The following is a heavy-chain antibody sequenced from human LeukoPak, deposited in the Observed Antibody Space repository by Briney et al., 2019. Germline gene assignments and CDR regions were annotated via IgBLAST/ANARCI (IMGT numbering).Heavy chain of an antibody. CDR1: GYSISSGYY. CDR2: IFYSGST. V-gene: IGHV4-38-2*02. CDR3: ARHWGGVMAPYYFDY. J-gene: IGHJ4*02. D-gene: IGHD3-16*01. Sequence: SETLSLTCTVSGYSISSGYYWGWIRQPPGKGLEWIGSIFYSGSTYYNPSLKSRVTVSVDTSKNQFSLKLSSVTAADTAVYYCARHWGGVMAPYYFDYWGQGTLVTVSS.